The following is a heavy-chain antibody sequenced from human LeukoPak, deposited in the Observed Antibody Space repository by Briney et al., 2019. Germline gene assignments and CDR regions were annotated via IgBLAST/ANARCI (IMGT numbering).Heavy chain of an antibody. CDR1: GYTFTGYY. CDR3: ARELAARLGSDY. V-gene: IGHV1-2*02. J-gene: IGHJ4*02. D-gene: IGHD6-6*01. Sequence: ASLKVSCKASGYTFTGYYMHWVRQAPGQGLEWMGWINPNNGGTNYAQKFQGRVTMTRDTSISTAYMELSRLRSDDTAVYYCARELAARLGSDYWGQGTLVTVSS. CDR2: INPNNGGT.